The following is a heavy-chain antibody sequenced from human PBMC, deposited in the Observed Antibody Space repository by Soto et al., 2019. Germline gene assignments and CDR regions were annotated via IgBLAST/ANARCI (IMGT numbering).Heavy chain of an antibody. V-gene: IGHV5-10-1*01. CDR3: ARHYYYYYGMDV. J-gene: IGHJ6*02. CDR1: GYSFTSYW. CDR2: IDPSDSYT. Sequence: PGESLKISCKGSGYSFTSYWISWVRQMPGKGLEWMGRIDPSDSYTNYSPSFQGHVTISADKPISTAYLQWSSLKASDTAMYYCARHYYYYYGMDVWGQGTTVTVSS.